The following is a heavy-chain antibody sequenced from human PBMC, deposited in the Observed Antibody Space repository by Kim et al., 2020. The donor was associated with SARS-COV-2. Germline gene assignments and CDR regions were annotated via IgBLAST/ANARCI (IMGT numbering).Heavy chain of an antibody. V-gene: IGHV1-69*13. CDR3: ARGYYDFWSALYH. D-gene: IGHD3-3*01. CDR1: GGTFSSYA. CDR2: IIPIFGTA. Sequence: SVKVSCKASGGTFSSYAISWVRQAPGQGLEWMGGIIPIFGTANYARKFQGRVTITADESTSTAYMELSSLRSEDTAVYYCARGYYDFWSALYHWGQGTLVTVSS. J-gene: IGHJ5*02.